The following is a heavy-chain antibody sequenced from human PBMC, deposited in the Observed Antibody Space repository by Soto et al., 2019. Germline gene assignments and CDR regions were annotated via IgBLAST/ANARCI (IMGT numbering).Heavy chain of an antibody. CDR1: GGTYTRYA. D-gene: IGHD3-3*01. CDR2: IVPMFGTS. CDR3: NRGSEYDFWSGYL. V-gene: IGHV1-69*06. Sequence: QERLVQSGAAVRKPGSSVKVSCKVTGGTYTRYAITWVRQAPGQWLEWMGGIVPMFGTSKYAQKFQGRVTITADTSTNIAYMELGSLRSEDTAVYYCNRGSEYDFWSGYLWGQGTMVSVSS. J-gene: IGHJ4*02.